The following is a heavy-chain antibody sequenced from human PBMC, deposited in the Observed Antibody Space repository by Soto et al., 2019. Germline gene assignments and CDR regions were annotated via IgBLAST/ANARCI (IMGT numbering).Heavy chain of an antibody. CDR2: IYWDDDK. D-gene: IGHD3-22*01. CDR3: VRSGYYRYYFDY. CDR1: GFSLSTSGVG. Sequence: QITLKESGPTLVKPTQTLTLTCTFSGFSLSTSGVGVGWIRQPPGKALEWLALIYWDDDKRYSPSLKSRLTITKDTSKNQVVLTMTNMDPVDTATYYCVRSGYYRYYFDYWGQGTLVTVSS. J-gene: IGHJ4*02. V-gene: IGHV2-5*02.